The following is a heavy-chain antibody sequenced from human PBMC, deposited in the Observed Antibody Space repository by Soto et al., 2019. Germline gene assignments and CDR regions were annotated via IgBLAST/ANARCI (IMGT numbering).Heavy chain of an antibody. D-gene: IGHD3-10*01. CDR3: PKMGRDGDESDSFVQY. V-gene: IGHV1-69*01. J-gene: IGHJ4*02. Sequence: QVQLEQSGAAVKMPGSSVRLSCKASGGSFYSYVFFWVRQAPGQGLEYMGGIIPLFNTPSYSQKFHGRATIAADGSTHTAPLDLNGLTSEAPALYFWPKMGRDGDESDSFVQYWGQGSLVPVSS. CDR1: GGSFYSYV. CDR2: IIPLFNTP.